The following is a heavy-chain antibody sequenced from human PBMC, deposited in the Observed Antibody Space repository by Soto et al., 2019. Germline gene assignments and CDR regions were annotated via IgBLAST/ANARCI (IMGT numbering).Heavy chain of an antibody. CDR2: ISGSGGST. CDR1: GFTFSSYA. CDR3: AKDGSSGCGPQDYFDY. D-gene: IGHD3-22*01. V-gene: IGHV3-23*01. J-gene: IGHJ4*02. Sequence: EVQLLESGGGLVQPGGSLRLSCAASGFTFSSYAMSWVRQAPGKGLEWVSAISGSGGSTYYADSVKGRFTISRDNSKNTLYVQMNSLRAEDTAVYYCAKDGSSGCGPQDYFDYWGQGTLVTVSS.